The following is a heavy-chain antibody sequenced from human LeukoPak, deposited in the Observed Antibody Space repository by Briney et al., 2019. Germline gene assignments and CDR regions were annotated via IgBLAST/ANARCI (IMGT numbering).Heavy chain of an antibody. J-gene: IGHJ4*02. D-gene: IGHD3-22*01. CDR1: GGSISRSSYY. CDR2: IYYSGST. CDR3: AADSSGKYYFDY. Sequence: PSETLSLTCNVSGGSISRSSYYWGWIRQPPGKGLEWVGNIYYSGSTYYNPSLKSRVTISVDTSKNQFSLKLNSVTAADTAVYYCAADSSGKYYFDYWGQGILVTVSS. V-gene: IGHV4-39*07.